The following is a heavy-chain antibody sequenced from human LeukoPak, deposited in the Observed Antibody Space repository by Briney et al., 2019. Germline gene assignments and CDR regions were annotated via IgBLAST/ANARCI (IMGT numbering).Heavy chain of an antibody. CDR1: GFIFDDYG. J-gene: IGHJ5*02. Sequence: GGSLRLSCAASGFIFDDYGMSWVRQAPGKGLEWVSGLNWDGLSTAYAGSVKGRFTISRDNAKNSLYLQMNSLRAEDTAVYYCAKDHLELRGHNWFDPWGQGTLVTVSS. CDR3: AKDHLELRGHNWFDP. CDR2: LNWDGLST. V-gene: IGHV3-20*04. D-gene: IGHD1-7*01.